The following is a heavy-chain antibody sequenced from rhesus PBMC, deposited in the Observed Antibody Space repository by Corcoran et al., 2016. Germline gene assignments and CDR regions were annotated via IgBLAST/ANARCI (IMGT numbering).Heavy chain of an antibody. V-gene: IGHV4-80*01. Sequence: QVQLQETGPGLVKPSETLSLPCTVSGASISSYWWSWIRQPPGKGLEGNGEINGDSGSTNYNTARKNRVTSSRDTAKNQFSLKLSSGTATDTAVYYCARDLGWPGGGSLDVGGRGVLVTVSS. CDR2: INGDSGST. CDR3: ARDLGWPGGGSLDV. J-gene: IGHJ5-2*02. D-gene: IGHD3-34*01. CDR1: GASISSYW.